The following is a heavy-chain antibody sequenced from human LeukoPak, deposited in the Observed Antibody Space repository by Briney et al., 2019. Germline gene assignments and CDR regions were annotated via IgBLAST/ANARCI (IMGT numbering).Heavy chain of an antibody. V-gene: IGHV5-51*01. J-gene: IGHJ4*02. Sequence: GESLKISCEASGYSFSNHGIVWVRQMPGKGLEWMGIINPADSVTIYSPSFQGQVTISADKSITTAYLQWSSLKASDTAMYYCARRYCSGGTCYYFDYWGQGALVTVSS. CDR3: ARRYCSGGTCYYFDY. D-gene: IGHD2-15*01. CDR2: INPADSVT. CDR1: GYSFSNHG.